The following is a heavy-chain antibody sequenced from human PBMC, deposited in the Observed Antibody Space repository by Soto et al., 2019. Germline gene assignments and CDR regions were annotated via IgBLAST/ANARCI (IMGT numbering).Heavy chain of an antibody. D-gene: IGHD3-22*01. Sequence: GESLKISCAASGFTFSSYWMHWVRQAPGKGLVWVSRINSDGSSTSYADSVKGRFTISRDNAKNTLYLQMNSLRAEDTAVYYCARDPTYYYDSSGYYRLFYYYYGMDVWGQGTTVTVSS. CDR2: INSDGSST. CDR3: ARDPTYYYDSSGYYRLFYYYYGMDV. CDR1: GFTFSSYW. J-gene: IGHJ6*02. V-gene: IGHV3-74*01.